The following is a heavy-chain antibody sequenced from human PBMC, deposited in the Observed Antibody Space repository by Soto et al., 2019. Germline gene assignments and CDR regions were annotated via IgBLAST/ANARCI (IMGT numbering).Heavy chain of an antibody. CDR1: GFTFSSYA. CDR3: ARDQMGRYYGSGSYYLDY. D-gene: IGHD3-10*01. J-gene: IGHJ4*02. Sequence: QVQLVESGGGVVQPGRSLRLSCAASGFTFSSYAMHWVRQAPGKGLEWVAVISYDGSNKYYADSVKGRFTISRDNSKNTQYLQMNSLRAEDTAVYYCARDQMGRYYGSGSYYLDYWGQGTLVTVSS. CDR2: ISYDGSNK. V-gene: IGHV3-30-3*01.